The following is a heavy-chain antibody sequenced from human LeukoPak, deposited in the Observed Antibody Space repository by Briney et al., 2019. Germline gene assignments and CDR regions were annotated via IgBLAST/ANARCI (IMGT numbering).Heavy chain of an antibody. D-gene: IGHD4-17*01. CDR2: ITCSSNYI. CDR1: GFSFRTHS. V-gene: IGHV3-21*01. J-gene: IGHJ4*02. Sequence: GGSLRLSCAASGFSFRTHSMNWVRQAPGKGLEWVSSITCSSNYIFYADSVKGRFTTFRDNAKNSLYLLMDSLSAEDTAVYYCARGGDYGDNDNDYWGQGTLDTLSS. CDR3: ARGGDYGDNDNDY.